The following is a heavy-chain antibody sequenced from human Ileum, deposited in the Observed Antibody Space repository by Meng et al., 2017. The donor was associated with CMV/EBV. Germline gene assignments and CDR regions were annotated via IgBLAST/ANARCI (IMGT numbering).Heavy chain of an antibody. D-gene: IGHD2-21*01. CDR3: ARARSGRVSSDCYLCPMDV. CDR2: ISVYSGKT. J-gene: IGHJ6*02. Sequence: ASVKVSCKASGYSFSSYGIAWVRQAPGQGLEWMGWISVYSGKTNYPQKLQGRVTMTTDTSTSTAYMELRSLRSDDTAVYFCARARSGRVSSDCYLCPMDVWGQGTTVTVSS. V-gene: IGHV1-18*04. CDR1: GYSFSSYG.